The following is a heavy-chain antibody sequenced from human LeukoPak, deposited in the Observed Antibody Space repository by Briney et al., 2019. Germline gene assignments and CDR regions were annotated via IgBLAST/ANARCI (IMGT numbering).Heavy chain of an antibody. V-gene: IGHV3-21*01. J-gene: IGHJ4*02. D-gene: IGHD7-27*01. CDR2: ISSSSSYI. CDR1: GFTFSSYS. CDR3: ARDLLTGWGSGGFDY. Sequence: PGGSLRLSCAASGFTFSSYSMNWVRQAPGKGLEWVSSISSSSSYIYYADSVKGRFTISRDNAKNSLYLQMNSLRAEDTAVYYCARDLLTGWGSGGFDYWGQGPLVTVSS.